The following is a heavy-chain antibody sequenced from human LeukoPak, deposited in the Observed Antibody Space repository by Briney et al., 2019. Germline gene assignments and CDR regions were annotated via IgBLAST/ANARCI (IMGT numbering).Heavy chain of an antibody. J-gene: IGHJ3*02. V-gene: IGHV3-48*03. CDR1: GFTFSSYE. CDR2: ISSSGSTI. D-gene: IGHD5-12*01. CDR3: ARGGYGSRRDAFDI. Sequence: GGSLRLSCAASGFTFSSYEMNWVRQAPGKGLEWVSYISSSGSTIYYADSVKGRFTISRDNAKNSLYLQMNSLRAEDTAVYYCARGGYGSRRDAFDIWGQGTMVTVSS.